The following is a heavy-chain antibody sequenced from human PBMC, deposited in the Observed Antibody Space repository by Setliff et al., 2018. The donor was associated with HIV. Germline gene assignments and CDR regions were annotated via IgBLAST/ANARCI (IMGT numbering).Heavy chain of an antibody. CDR1: GGSMSSSGPGYY. Sequence: SQTLSLTCTVSGGSMSSSGPGYYWGWVRQTPGGGLEWIGGVYYRGRTYYNPSLKSRLRISIDTSANQFSVELSSVTAADTALYFCARVPNWGEAPFAFDVWGLGTMVTVSS. D-gene: IGHD7-27*01. J-gene: IGHJ3*01. CDR3: ARVPNWGEAPFAFDV. CDR2: VYYRGRT. V-gene: IGHV4-39*07.